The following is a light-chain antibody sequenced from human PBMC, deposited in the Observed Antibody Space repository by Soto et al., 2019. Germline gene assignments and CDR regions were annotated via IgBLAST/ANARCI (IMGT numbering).Light chain of an antibody. J-gene: IGKJ4*01. V-gene: IGKV1-39*01. CDR1: QNIRDY. CDR2: CAS. Sequence: DIQMTQSPSSLSASVGDRVTITCRASQNIRDYLNWYQQKPGKPPKLLIYCASTLQSGAPSRCSGGGFGSDFTLIISSLQPEDFASYCCQQTYISPPTCGGETKVEIK. CDR3: QQTYISPPT.